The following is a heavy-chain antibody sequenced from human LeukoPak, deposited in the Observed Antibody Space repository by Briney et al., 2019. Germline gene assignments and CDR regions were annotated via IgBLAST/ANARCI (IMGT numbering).Heavy chain of an antibody. J-gene: IGHJ4*02. CDR3: AKGSYDILTGYYLDY. CDR1: GFTFSSYE. CDR2: ISYDGSNK. D-gene: IGHD3-9*01. V-gene: IGHV3-30*18. Sequence: GGSLRLSCAASGFTFSSYEMNWVRQAPGKGLEWVAVISYDGSNKYYADSVKGRFTISRDNSKNTLYLQMNSLRAEDTAVYYCAKGSYDILTGYYLDYWGQGTLVTVSS.